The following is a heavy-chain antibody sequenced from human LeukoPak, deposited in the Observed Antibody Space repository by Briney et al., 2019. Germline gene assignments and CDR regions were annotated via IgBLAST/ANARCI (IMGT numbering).Heavy chain of an antibody. D-gene: IGHD4-17*01. V-gene: IGHV1-18*01. Sequence: ASVKVSCKASGYTFTSYGISWVRQAPGQGLEWMGWISAYNGNTNYAQKLQGRVTMTTDTSTSTAYMELRSLRSDDTAVYYCARAYVDYGDFPNNYYFDYWGQGTLVTVSS. J-gene: IGHJ4*02. CDR2: ISAYNGNT. CDR3: ARAYVDYGDFPNNYYFDY. CDR1: GYTFTSYG.